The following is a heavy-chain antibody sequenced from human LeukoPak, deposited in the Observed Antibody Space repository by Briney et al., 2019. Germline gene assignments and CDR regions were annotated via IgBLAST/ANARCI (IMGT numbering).Heavy chain of an antibody. CDR1: GGSISSYY. Sequence: PSETLSLTCTVSGGSISSYYWSRIRQPPGKGLEWIGYIYYSGSTNYNPSLKSRVTISVDTSKNQFSLKLSSVTAADTAVYYCARDGDSSSFFDYWGQGTLVTVSS. CDR2: IYYSGST. CDR3: ARDGDSSSFFDY. D-gene: IGHD6-6*01. V-gene: IGHV4-59*01. J-gene: IGHJ4*02.